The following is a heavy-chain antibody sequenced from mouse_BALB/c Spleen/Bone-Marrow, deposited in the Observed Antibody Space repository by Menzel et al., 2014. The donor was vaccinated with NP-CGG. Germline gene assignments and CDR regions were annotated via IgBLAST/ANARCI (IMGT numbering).Heavy chain of an antibody. CDR1: GYTFSSYW. CDR3: ARRGISWFAY. V-gene: IGHV1-9*01. CDR2: ILPGGGST. J-gene: IGHJ3*01. Sequence: VQLQQSGAELMKPGASVKISCKATGYTFSSYWIEWVKQRPGHGLEWIGEILPGGGSTNYNEKFKGKATFTADTSSNTAYMRLSSLTSEDSAVYYCARRGISWFAYWGQGTLVTVSA.